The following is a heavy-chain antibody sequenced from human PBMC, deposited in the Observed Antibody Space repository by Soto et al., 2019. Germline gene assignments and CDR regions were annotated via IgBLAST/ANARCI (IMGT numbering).Heavy chain of an antibody. Sequence: SQTLSLTCAISGDSVSSNSAAWNWIRQSPSRGLEWLGRTFYRSKWYNDYAVSVKSRITIKPDTSKNHFSLQLNSVTPEDTAVYYCARLAPGGSGGGGDYWGQGTLVTVSS. CDR2: TFYRSKWYN. D-gene: IGHD6-19*01. CDR1: GDSVSSNSAA. CDR3: ARLAPGGSGGGGDY. J-gene: IGHJ4*02. V-gene: IGHV6-1*01.